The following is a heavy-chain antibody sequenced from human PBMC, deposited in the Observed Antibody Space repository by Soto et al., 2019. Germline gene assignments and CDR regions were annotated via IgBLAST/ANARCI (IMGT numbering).Heavy chain of an antibody. V-gene: IGHV3-23*01. CDR2: ISGSGGST. CDR1: GFTFSSYA. J-gene: IGHJ4*02. Sequence: QPGGSLRLSCAASGFTFSSYAMSWVRQAPGKGLEWVSAISGSGGSTYYADSVKGRFTISRDNSKNTLYLQMNSLRAEDTAVYYCAKYRGVLRYFDWLLDTPYRSDYWGQGTLVTVSS. CDR3: AKYRGVLRYFDWLLDTPYRSDY. D-gene: IGHD3-9*01.